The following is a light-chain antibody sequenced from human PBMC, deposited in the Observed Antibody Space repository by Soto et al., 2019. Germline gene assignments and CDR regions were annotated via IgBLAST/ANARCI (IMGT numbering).Light chain of an antibody. CDR1: QSISSR. Sequence: DIQMTQSPSTRPASVVDRVTITCLASQSISSRLAWYQQKPGKAPKFLVYDASNLESGVPSRFSGSGSGTDFILTISSLQPEDPATYYCLHDHDYPLTFGGGTKVDIK. CDR2: DAS. V-gene: IGKV1-5*01. CDR3: LHDHDYPLT. J-gene: IGKJ4*01.